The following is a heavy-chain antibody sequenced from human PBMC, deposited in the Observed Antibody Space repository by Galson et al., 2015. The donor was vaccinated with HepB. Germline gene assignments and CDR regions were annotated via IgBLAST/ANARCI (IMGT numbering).Heavy chain of an antibody. CDR2: INVDSDKT. Sequence: SVKVSCKASGYTFTSYGLHWVRQAPGQRLEWMGWINVDSDKTRYSPKFQGRVTLTRDTPASLVYMELGSLRSQDTAIYYCARDAGGSPYPTVLDNWGQGTLVTVSS. J-gene: IGHJ4*02. CDR3: ARDAGGSPYPTVLDN. CDR1: GYTFTSYG. V-gene: IGHV1-3*01. D-gene: IGHD3-22*01.